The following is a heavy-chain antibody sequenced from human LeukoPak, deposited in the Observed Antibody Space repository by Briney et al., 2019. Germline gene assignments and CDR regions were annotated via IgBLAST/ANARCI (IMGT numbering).Heavy chain of an antibody. CDR1: GYGFIIYY. D-gene: IGHD3-22*01. CDR3: ARGAPPTYYQSRGYLDS. J-gene: IGHJ4*02. V-gene: IGHV1-46*01. CDR2: INPSGGGT. Sequence: ASVKVSCTASGYGFIIYYIYWVRQAPGQALECVGMINPSGGGTSYAYKFQDRVTVTTDMSTTTVYMELTSLTSADTPVYYCARGAPPTYYQSRGYLDSWGQGTQFTVS.